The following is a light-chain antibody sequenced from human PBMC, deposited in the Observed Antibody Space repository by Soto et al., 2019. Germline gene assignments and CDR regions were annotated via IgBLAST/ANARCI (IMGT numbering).Light chain of an antibody. CDR2: DAS. Sequence: EIVLTQSPATLSVSPGERATLSCRASQSVSSYLAWYQQKPGQAPRLLIYDASNRATGIPARFSGSGSGTDFTLTISSLEPEDFAVYYCQQRSNWPPLITFGQGTRLDIK. CDR1: QSVSSY. CDR3: QQRSNWPPLIT. V-gene: IGKV3-11*01. J-gene: IGKJ5*01.